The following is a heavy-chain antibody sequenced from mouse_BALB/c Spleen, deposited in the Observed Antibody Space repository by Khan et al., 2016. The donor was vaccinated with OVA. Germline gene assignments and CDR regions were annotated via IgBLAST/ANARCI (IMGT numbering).Heavy chain of an antibody. J-gene: IGHJ2*01. Sequence: VQLQQSGAELAKPGASVKMSCKASGYTFTTYRMHWVKQRPGQGLEWIGYINPTSGYTDYNDKFKDRATLSADKSSSTAYMQLNSLTSEDSAVYYCTRDRIDYWGQGTTLTVSS. CDR2: INPTSGYT. V-gene: IGHV1-4*01. CDR1: GYTFTTYR. CDR3: TRDRIDY.